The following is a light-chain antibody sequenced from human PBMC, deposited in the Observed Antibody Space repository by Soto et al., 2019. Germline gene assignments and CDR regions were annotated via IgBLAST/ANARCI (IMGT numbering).Light chain of an antibody. CDR1: QSVLYSSNNKNY. CDR3: QQYYTTPPT. CDR2: WAS. Sequence: DIVITQCPDSLAVSLGERATINCKSSQSVLYSSNNKNYLAWYQQRPGQPPNLLIYWASTRESGVPDRFSGSGSGTDFTLTITSLQAEDVAVYYCQQYYTTPPTFGQGTKVEIK. V-gene: IGKV4-1*01. J-gene: IGKJ1*01.